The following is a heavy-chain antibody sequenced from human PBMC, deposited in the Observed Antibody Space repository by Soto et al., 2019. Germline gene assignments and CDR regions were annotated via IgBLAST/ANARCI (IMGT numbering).Heavy chain of an antibody. Sequence: QVQLVQSGAEVKKPGSSVKVSCKASGGTFSSYAISWVRQAPGQGLEWMGGIIPIFGTANYAQKFQGRVTITADESTSTAYMELSSLRSEDTAVYYCARGASSSWNVFYYYYYGMDVWGQGTTVTVSS. CDR2: IIPIFGTA. J-gene: IGHJ6*02. D-gene: IGHD6-13*01. V-gene: IGHV1-69*01. CDR3: ARGASSSWNVFYYYYYGMDV. CDR1: GGTFSSYA.